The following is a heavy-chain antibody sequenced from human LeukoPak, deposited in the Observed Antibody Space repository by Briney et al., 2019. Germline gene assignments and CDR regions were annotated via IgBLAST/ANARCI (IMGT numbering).Heavy chain of an antibody. CDR2: IYTSGST. V-gene: IGHV4-4*07. J-gene: IGHJ6*02. D-gene: IGHD2-2*01. CDR3: ARGPFYQLLDYQYYYYGMDV. Sequence: SETLSLTRTVSGGSISSYYWGWVRQPAGEGLGWVGGIYTSGSTNYNPSLKSRVTMSVDTSKNQFSLKLSSVTAADTAVYYCARGPFYQLLDYQYYYYGMDVWGQGTTVTVSS. CDR1: GGSISSYY.